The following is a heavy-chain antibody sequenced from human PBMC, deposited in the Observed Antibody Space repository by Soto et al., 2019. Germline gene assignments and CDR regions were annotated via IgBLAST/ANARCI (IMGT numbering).Heavy chain of an antibody. CDR1: GGSISSYY. Sequence: SETLSLTCTVSGGSISSYYWTWIRQPPGKGLEWIGYIYYSGSTNYNPSLKSRVTISVDTSKNQFSLKLSSVTAADTAVYYCARGWGYYFDYWAQGTLVTGSS. J-gene: IGHJ4*02. V-gene: IGHV4-59*01. D-gene: IGHD3-16*01. CDR3: ARGWGYYFDY. CDR2: IYYSGST.